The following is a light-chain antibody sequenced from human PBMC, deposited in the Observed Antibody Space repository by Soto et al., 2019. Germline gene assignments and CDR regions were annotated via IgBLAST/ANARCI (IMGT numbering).Light chain of an antibody. V-gene: IGLV1-44*01. Sequence: QSVLTQPPSASGTPGQRVTISCSGSSSNIGSNTVNWYQQLPGTAPKLLIYRSDQRSSGVPDRFSGSKSGTSASLAISGLRSDDEADYYCATWDDNLVAWLFGGGTKLTVL. CDR3: ATWDDNLVAWL. J-gene: IGLJ3*02. CDR2: RSD. CDR1: SSNIGSNT.